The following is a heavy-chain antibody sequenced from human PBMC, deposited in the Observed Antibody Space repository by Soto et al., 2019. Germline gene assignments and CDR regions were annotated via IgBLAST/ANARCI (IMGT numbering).Heavy chain of an antibody. CDR3: ARTESGYSYGFADV. Sequence: GESLKISCKGSGYSFTSYWIGWVRQMPGKGLDWMGIFYPGDFVTRYSPSFQGQVTISADNSISTAYLQWSSLKASYTAMYYCARTESGYSYGFADVWGQGTTVTVSS. D-gene: IGHD5-18*01. J-gene: IGHJ6*02. CDR2: FYPGDFVT. V-gene: IGHV5-51*01. CDR1: GYSFTSYW.